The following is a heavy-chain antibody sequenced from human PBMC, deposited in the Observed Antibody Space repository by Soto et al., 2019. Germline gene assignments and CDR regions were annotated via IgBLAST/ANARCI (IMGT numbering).Heavy chain of an antibody. J-gene: IGHJ5*02. D-gene: IGHD2-2*01. V-gene: IGHV3-9*01. CDR2: ISWNSGSI. CDR3: AKDRDASPGNWFDP. CDR1: GFTFDYYA. Sequence: EVQLVESGGGLVQPGRSLRLSCAASGFTFDYYAMHWVRQAPGKGLEWVSGISWNSGSIHYVDSVKGRFTISRDNAKNSLYLQMNSLRTEDTALYYCAKDRDASPGNWFDPWGQGTLVTVSS.